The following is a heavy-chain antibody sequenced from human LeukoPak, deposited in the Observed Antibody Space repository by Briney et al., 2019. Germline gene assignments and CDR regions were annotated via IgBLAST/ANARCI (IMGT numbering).Heavy chain of an antibody. CDR2: IYYTGST. V-gene: IGHV4-59*08. Sequence: SETLSLTCTISDGSISTYYWSWIRQPPGKGLEWIGYIYYTGSTNYNPSLKSRVTSSVDTSKNHFSLKLISVTAADTAVYYCARREDFWYFDLWGRGTLVTVSS. CDR1: DGSISTYY. J-gene: IGHJ2*01. CDR3: ARREDFWYFDL.